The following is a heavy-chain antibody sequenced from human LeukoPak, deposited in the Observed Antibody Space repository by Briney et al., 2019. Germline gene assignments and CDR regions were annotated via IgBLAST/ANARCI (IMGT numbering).Heavy chain of an antibody. CDR3: ARHGAEWTSRYFYYMDV. CDR1: GFTFSNAW. D-gene: IGHD2-8*01. CDR2: INHSGGT. J-gene: IGHJ6*03. V-gene: IGHV4-34*01. Sequence: GSLRLSCAASGFTFSNAWMNWVRQAPGKGLEWIGEINHSGGTNYNPSLKSRVTISVDTSKNQFSLKLSSVTAADTAVYYCARHGAEWTSRYFYYMDVWGKGTTVTISS.